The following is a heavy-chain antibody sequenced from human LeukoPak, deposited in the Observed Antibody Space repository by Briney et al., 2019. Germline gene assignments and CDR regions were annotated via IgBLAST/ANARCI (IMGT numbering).Heavy chain of an antibody. D-gene: IGHD2-15*01. V-gene: IGHV3-7*01. J-gene: IGHJ3*01. Sequence: GSLRLSCAASGFSLSSHWMAWLRRAPGKGLEWVATIKKNANVMHYLESVKGRFTISRDDAKNSLYLQMSSLRAEDTAVFYCARLAAFGGGPFDVCGQGTGVTVSS. CDR3: ARLAAFGGGPFDV. CDR1: GFSLSSHW. CDR2: IKKNANVM.